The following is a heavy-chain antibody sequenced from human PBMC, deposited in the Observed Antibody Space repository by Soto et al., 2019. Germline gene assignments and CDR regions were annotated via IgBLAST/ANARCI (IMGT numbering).Heavy chain of an antibody. V-gene: IGHV3-48*02. CDR1: GFTFSSYS. D-gene: IGHD7-27*01. CDR2: ISSSSNII. Sequence: EVQLVESGGGLVQPGGSLRLSCAASGFTFSSYSMNWVRQAPGKGLEWVSYISSSSNIISYADSVKGRFTISVDNAKNSLYLQMNSLRDEDTAVYYCVRDKNWGFDYWGQGTLVTVSS. J-gene: IGHJ4*02. CDR3: VRDKNWGFDY.